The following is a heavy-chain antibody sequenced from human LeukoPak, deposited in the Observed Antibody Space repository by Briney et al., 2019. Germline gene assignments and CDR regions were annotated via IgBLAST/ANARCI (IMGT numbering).Heavy chain of an antibody. V-gene: IGHV3-21*01. D-gene: IGHD3-22*01. CDR3: ARRYYYDSSGYLHGLRDAFDI. Sequence: GGSLRLSCAASGFTFSSYSMNWVRQAPGKGLEWVSSISSSSSYIYYADSVKGRFTISRDNAKNSLYLQMNSLRAEDTAVYYCARRYYYDSSGYLHGLRDAFDIWGQGTMVTVSS. J-gene: IGHJ3*02. CDR2: ISSSSSYI. CDR1: GFTFSSYS.